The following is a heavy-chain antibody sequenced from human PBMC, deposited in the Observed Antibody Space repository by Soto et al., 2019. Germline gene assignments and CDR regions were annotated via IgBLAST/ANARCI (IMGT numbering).Heavy chain of an antibody. V-gene: IGHV4-31*03. D-gene: IGHD6-13*01. CDR3: AMVSATGTRWFDP. CDR2: ISYRGTP. Sequence: QVQLQESGPGLVKPSQNLSLTCTVSGGSFSSGAYYWSWVRRHPGMGLEWIGYISYRGTPYYNTSLKSRITISVDASKNQFYLRLSSVTAADTAVYYCAMVSATGTRWFDPLGQGNLVTVSS. J-gene: IGHJ5*02. CDR1: GGSFSSGAYY.